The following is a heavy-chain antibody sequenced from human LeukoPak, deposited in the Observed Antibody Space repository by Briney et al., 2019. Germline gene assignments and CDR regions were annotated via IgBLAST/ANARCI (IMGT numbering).Heavy chain of an antibody. D-gene: IGHD3-3*01. J-gene: IGHJ4*02. CDR2: IYYSGST. Sequence: PSETLSLTCTVSGGSISSYYWSWIRQPPGKGLEWIGYIYYSGSTNYNPSLKSRVTISVDTSKNQFSLKLSSVTAADTAMYYCARLITTLGGYFDYWGQGTLVTASS. CDR3: ARLITTLGGYFDY. V-gene: IGHV4-59*12. CDR1: GGSISSYY.